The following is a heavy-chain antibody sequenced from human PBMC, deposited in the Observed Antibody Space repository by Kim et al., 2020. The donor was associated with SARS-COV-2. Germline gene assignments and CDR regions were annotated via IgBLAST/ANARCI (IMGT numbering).Heavy chain of an antibody. CDR2: GST. Sequence: GSTDYADSVKGRFTISRNNSKNTLYLQMNSLRAEDTAVYYCAKDPDILGYWGQGTLVTVSS. V-gene: IGHV3-23*01. CDR3: AKDPDILGY. D-gene: IGHD2-15*01. J-gene: IGHJ4*02.